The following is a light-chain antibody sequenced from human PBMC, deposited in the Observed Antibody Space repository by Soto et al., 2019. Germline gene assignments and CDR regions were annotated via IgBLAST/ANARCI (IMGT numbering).Light chain of an antibody. J-gene: IGLJ2*01. V-gene: IGLV1-47*01. CDR2: RNN. CDR3: AAWDDSLSAL. CDR1: SSNIGSNY. Sequence: QSVLTQPPSASGTPGQRVTISCSGSSSNIGSNYVYWYQQLPGTAPKLLIYRNNQRTSGVPDRFSGSKSGTSASLAISGLRSEDEADDYCAAWDDSLSALFGGGTKLTVL.